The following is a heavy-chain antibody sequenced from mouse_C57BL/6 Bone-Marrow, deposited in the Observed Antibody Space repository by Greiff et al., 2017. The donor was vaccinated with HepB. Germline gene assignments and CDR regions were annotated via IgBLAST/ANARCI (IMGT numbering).Heavy chain of an antibody. D-gene: IGHD1-1*01. V-gene: IGHV1-59*01. CDR1: GYTFTSYW. CDR3: ARGRAYYGSSPYYYAMDY. Sequence: QVQLQQPGAELVRPGTSVKLSCKASGYTFTSYWMHWVKQRPGQGLEWIGVIDPSDSYTNYNQKFKGKATLTVDTSSSTAYMQLSSLTSEYSAVYYCARGRAYYGSSPYYYAMDYWGQGTSVTVSS. J-gene: IGHJ4*01. CDR2: IDPSDSYT.